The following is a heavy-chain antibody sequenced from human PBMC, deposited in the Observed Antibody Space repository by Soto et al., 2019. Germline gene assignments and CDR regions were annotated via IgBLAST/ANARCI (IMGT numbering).Heavy chain of an antibody. V-gene: IGHV1-18*01. CDR1: GYTFTSYG. J-gene: IGHJ6*03. Sequence: ASVKVSCKASGYTFTSYGISWVRQAPGQGLEWMGWISAYNGNTNYAQKLQGRVTMTTDTSTSTAYMELRSLRSDDTAVHYCARDGQELRLYYYYYMDVWGKGTTVTVSS. D-gene: IGHD1-7*01. CDR3: ARDGQELRLYYYYYMDV. CDR2: ISAYNGNT.